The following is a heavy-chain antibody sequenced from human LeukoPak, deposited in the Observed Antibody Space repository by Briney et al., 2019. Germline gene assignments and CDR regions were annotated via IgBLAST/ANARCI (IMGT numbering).Heavy chain of an antibody. Sequence: SETLSLTCAVYGGSFSGYYWSWIRQPPGKGQEWIGEINHSGSTNYNPSLKSRVTISVDTSKNQFSLKLSSVTAADTAVCYCARGGEWEPTSSWGQGTLVTVSS. CDR3: ARGGEWEPTSS. CDR1: GGSFSGYY. J-gene: IGHJ5*02. V-gene: IGHV4-34*01. CDR2: INHSGST. D-gene: IGHD1-26*01.